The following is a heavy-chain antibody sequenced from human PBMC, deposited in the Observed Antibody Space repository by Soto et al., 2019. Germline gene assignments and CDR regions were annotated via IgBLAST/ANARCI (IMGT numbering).Heavy chain of an antibody. J-gene: IGHJ6*03. V-gene: IGHV3-21*01. CDR3: AREVVVAATLYYYYYYMDV. Sequence: GGSLRLSCAASGFTFSSYSMNWVRQAPGKGLEWVSSISSSSSYIYYADSVKGRFTISRDNAKNSLYLQMNSLRAEDTAVYYCAREVVVAATLYYYYYYMDVWGKGTTVTVSS. D-gene: IGHD2-15*01. CDR2: ISSSSSYI. CDR1: GFTFSSYS.